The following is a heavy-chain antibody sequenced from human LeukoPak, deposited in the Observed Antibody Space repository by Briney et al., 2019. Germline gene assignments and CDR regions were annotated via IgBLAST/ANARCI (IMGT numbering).Heavy chain of an antibody. Sequence: EASVKVSCKASAYTFTSYGISWVRQAPGQGLEWMGWISVYNGHTNYAQKLQGRVTMTTDTSTSTAYMELRSLRSDDTAVYYCARRESSGYGNNWFDPWGQGTLVTVSS. V-gene: IGHV1-18*01. D-gene: IGHD5-12*01. CDR2: ISVYNGHT. CDR3: ARRESSGYGNNWFDP. CDR1: AYTFTSYG. J-gene: IGHJ5*02.